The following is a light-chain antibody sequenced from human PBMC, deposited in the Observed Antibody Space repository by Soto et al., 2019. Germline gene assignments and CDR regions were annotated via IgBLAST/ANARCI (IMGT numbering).Light chain of an antibody. J-gene: IGKJ1*01. CDR3: QQYNSYSSTWT. Sequence: DIKMTQSPSTLSASVGDRVTITCRASQSISGWLAWYQQKPGKAPKLLIYKASNLESGVPSRFSGSGSGTEFTLTISSLQPDDFATYYCQQYNSYSSTWTFGQGTKVEIK. CDR1: QSISGW. V-gene: IGKV1-5*03. CDR2: KAS.